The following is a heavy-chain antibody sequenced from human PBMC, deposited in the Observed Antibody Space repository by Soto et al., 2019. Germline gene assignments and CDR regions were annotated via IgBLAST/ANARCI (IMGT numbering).Heavy chain of an antibody. J-gene: IGHJ3*02. CDR2: MNPNSGNT. CDR1: GGTFSSYD. V-gene: IGHV1-8*02. CDR3: ARGYYYDSSGYHDDAFDI. D-gene: IGHD3-22*01. Sequence: ASVKVSCKASGGTFSSYDINWVRQATGQGLEWMGWMNPNSGNTGYAQKFQGRVTMTRNTSISTAYMELSSLRSEDTAVYYCARGYYYDSSGYHDDAFDIWGQGTMVTVSS.